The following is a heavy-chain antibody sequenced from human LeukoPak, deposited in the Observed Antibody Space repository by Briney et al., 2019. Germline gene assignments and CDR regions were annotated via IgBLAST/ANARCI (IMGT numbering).Heavy chain of an antibody. Sequence: GGSLRLSCAASGFTFSSYWMSWVRQAPGKGLEWVSYISSSSSYTNYADSVKGRFTISRDNAKNSLYLQMNSLRAEDTAVYYCARDDGATTVTTWGQGTLVTVSS. D-gene: IGHD4-17*01. CDR3: ARDDGATTVTT. CDR2: ISSSSSYT. V-gene: IGHV3-21*05. J-gene: IGHJ5*02. CDR1: GFTFSSYW.